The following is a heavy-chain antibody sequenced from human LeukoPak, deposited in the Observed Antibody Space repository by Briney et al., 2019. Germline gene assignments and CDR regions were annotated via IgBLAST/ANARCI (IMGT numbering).Heavy chain of an antibody. D-gene: IGHD3-10*01. CDR1: GGSFSGYY. Sequence: SETLSLTXAVYGGSFSGYYWSWIRQPPGKGLEWIGEINHSGSTNDNPSLKSRVTISVDTSKNQSSLKLSSVTAADTAVYYCARSRTKYYYGSGSYPFDYWGQGTLVTVSS. V-gene: IGHV4-34*01. CDR3: ARSRTKYYYGSGSYPFDY. CDR2: INHSGST. J-gene: IGHJ4*02.